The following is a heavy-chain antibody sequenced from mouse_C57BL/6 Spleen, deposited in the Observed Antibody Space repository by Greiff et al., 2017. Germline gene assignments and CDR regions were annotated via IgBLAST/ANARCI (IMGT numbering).Heavy chain of an antibody. J-gene: IGHJ2*01. D-gene: IGHD2-3*01. CDR3: ARVGLLRLFDY. V-gene: IGHV1-80*01. CDR2: IYPGDGDT. CDR1: GYAFSSYW. Sequence: QVQLQQSGAELVKPGASVKISCKASGYAFSSYWMNWVKQRPGKGLEWIGQIYPGDGDTNYNGKFKGKATLTADKSSSTAYMQLSSLTSEDSAVYFCARVGLLRLFDYWGQGTTLTVSS.